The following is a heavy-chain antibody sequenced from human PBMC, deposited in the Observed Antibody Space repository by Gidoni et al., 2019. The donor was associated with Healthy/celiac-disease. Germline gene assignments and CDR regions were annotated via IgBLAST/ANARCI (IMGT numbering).Heavy chain of an antibody. CDR2: ISSSSSYI. CDR3: ARSELRFLEWLTN. V-gene: IGHV3-21*01. J-gene: IGHJ4*02. D-gene: IGHD3-3*01. Sequence: EVQLVESGGGLVKPGGSLRLSCAASGFTFSSYSMNWVRQAPGKGLEWVSSISSSSSYIYYADSVKGRFTISRDNAKNSLYLQMNSLRAEDTAVYYCARSELRFLEWLTNWGQGTLVTVSS. CDR1: GFTFSSYS.